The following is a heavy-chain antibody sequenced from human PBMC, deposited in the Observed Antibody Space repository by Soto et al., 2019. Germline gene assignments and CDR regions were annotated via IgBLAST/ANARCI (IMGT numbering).Heavy chain of an antibody. Sequence: SETLSLTCAVYGGSFSGYYWSWIRQPPGKGLEWIGEINHSGSTNYNPSLKSRVTIAVDTSKNQFSLKLSSVTAADTAVYYGARGYLQGHGVGATYGMDVWGQGTTVTVSS. CDR2: INHSGST. D-gene: IGHD1-26*01. CDR1: GGSFSGYY. J-gene: IGHJ6*02. CDR3: ARGYLQGHGVGATYGMDV. V-gene: IGHV4-34*01.